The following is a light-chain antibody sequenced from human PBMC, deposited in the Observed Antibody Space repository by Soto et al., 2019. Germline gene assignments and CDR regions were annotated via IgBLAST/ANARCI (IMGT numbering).Light chain of an antibody. CDR2: DAS. CDR1: ESITNR. CDR3: QHYGGLWT. Sequence: DIQMTQFPSTLPASVGDRVTITCRASESITNRLAWYQQKPGKAPKVLIYDASNLESGVPSRFSGSGSGTEFILSIRSLQPDDFATYWSQHYGGLWTFGQGTKVEIK. V-gene: IGKV1-5*01. J-gene: IGKJ1*01.